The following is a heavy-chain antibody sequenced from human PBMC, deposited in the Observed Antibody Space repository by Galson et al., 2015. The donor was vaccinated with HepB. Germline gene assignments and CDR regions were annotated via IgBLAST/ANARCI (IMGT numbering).Heavy chain of an antibody. Sequence: SVKVSCKASGYTFTGYYMHWVRQAPGQGLEWMGWINPNSGGTNYAQKFQGWVTMTRDTSISTAYMELSRLRSADTAVYYCARGPVIVVVPAANSWFDPWGQGTLVTVSS. D-gene: IGHD2-2*01. CDR1: GYTFTGYY. J-gene: IGHJ5*02. CDR2: INPNSGGT. CDR3: ARGPVIVVVPAANSWFDP. V-gene: IGHV1-2*04.